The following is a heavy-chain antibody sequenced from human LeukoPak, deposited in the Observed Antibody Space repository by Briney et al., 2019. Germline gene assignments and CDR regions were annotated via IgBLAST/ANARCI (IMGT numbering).Heavy chain of an antibody. J-gene: IGHJ4*02. CDR3: ARGSGYYYDSSGLAAGY. CDR2: IIPIFGTA. Sequence: SVKVSCKASGGTFSSYAISWVRQAPGQGLEWMGGIIPIFGTANYAQKFQGRVTITTDESTSTAYMELSSLRSEDTAVYYCARGSGYYYDSSGLAAGYWGQGTLVTVSS. D-gene: IGHD3-22*01. V-gene: IGHV1-69*05. CDR1: GGTFSSYA.